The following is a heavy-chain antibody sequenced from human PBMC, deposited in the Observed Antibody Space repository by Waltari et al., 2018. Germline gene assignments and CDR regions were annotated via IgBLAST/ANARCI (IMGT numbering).Heavy chain of an antibody. Sequence: VQLVDSGGDSAQPGGSVGLSCAASEFSFSNYGTSVVRQAPGKGLEWVSYISGRSSTIYYADSVKGRFTISRDNDKNSLYLQMNNLRVEDTAIYYCVRGALTAPGNFESWGQGTLVTVSS. J-gene: IGHJ4*02. CDR1: EFSFSNYG. CDR3: VRGALTAPGNFES. D-gene: IGHD6-13*01. CDR2: ISGRSSTI. V-gene: IGHV3-48*01.